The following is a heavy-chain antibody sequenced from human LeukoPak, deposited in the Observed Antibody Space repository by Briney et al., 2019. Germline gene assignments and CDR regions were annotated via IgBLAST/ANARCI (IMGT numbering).Heavy chain of an antibody. Sequence: GASVKVSCKASGYTFTGYYMHWVRQAPGQGLEWMGWINPNSGGTNYAQKFQGRVTMTRDTSISTAYMELSRLRSDDTAVYYCARDSLLTGTTDNYYMDVWGKGTTVTVSS. D-gene: IGHD1-7*01. J-gene: IGHJ6*03. CDR3: ARDSLLTGTTDNYYMDV. CDR1: GYTFTGYY. V-gene: IGHV1-2*02. CDR2: INPNSGGT.